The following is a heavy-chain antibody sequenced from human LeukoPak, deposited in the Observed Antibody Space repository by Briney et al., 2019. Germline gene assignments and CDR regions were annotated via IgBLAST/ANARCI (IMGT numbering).Heavy chain of an antibody. CDR3: ARVRYSDVLTGYYGDGYFDY. CDR1: GGSISSYS. D-gene: IGHD3-9*01. Sequence: PSETLSLTCTVPGGSISSYSWSWIRQPPGKGLEWIGSISYTRGTHYNPSLKRRVTISVDTSKNQFSLKLSSVTAADTAVYYRARVRYSDVLTGYYGDGYFDYWGQGTLVTVSS. CDR2: ISYTRGT. J-gene: IGHJ4*02. V-gene: IGHV4-59*01.